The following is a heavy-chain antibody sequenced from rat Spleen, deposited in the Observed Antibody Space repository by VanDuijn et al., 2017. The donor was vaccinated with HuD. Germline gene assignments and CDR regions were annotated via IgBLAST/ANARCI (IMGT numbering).Heavy chain of an antibody. D-gene: IGHD1-10*01. CDR1: AYSITSSYR. Sequence: EVQLQESGPGLVKPSQSLSLTCSVTAYSITSSYRWSWIRKFPGNKLEWMGYINSAGSTNYNPSLKSRISITRDTSKNQFFLQVNSVTSEDTATYYCARSPYNNHWFTYWGQGTLVTVSS. V-gene: IGHV3-3*01. CDR2: INSAGST. J-gene: IGHJ3*01. CDR3: ARSPYNNHWFTY.